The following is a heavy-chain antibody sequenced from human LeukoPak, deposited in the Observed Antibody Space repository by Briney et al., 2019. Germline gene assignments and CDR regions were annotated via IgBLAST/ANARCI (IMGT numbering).Heavy chain of an antibody. V-gene: IGHV3-48*03. Sequence: GGSLRLSCAASGFTFSSYEMNWVRQAPGKGLEWVSYISSSGSTIYYADSVKGRFTISRDNAKNTLYLQMNSLRAEDTAVYYCARRGARTGATDYWGQGTLVTVSS. CDR3: ARRGARTGATDY. CDR2: ISSSGSTI. D-gene: IGHD1-1*01. CDR1: GFTFSSYE. J-gene: IGHJ4*02.